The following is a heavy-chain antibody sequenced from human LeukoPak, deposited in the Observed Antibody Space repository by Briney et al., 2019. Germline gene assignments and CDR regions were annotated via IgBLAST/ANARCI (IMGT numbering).Heavy chain of an antibody. CDR1: GYTFSSTKYA. CDR2: INAGTGNT. V-gene: IGHV1-3*01. J-gene: IGHJ5*02. CDR3: ARVMGSRSGGSTNWFDP. D-gene: IGHD2-15*01. Sequence: ASVKVSCKDSGYTFSSTKYAMQWVRQAPGQRLEWMGWINAGTGNTKYSQKFQGRVTITRDTSASTAYMELSSLRSEDTAVYYCARVMGSRSGGSTNWFDPWGQGTLVTVSS.